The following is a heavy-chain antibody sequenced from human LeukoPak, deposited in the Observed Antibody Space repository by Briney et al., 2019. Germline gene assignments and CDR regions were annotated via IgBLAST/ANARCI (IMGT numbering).Heavy chain of an antibody. CDR3: ARDYYDFWSGSLWGNFDY. CDR2: ISSSSSYI. Sequence: PGGSLRLSCAASGFTFSSYSMNWVRQAPGKGREWVSSISSSSSYIYYADSVKGRFSISRDNAKNYLYLQMNSLRAEDTAVYYCARDYYDFWSGSLWGNFDYWGQGTLVTVSS. CDR1: GFTFSSYS. V-gene: IGHV3-21*01. J-gene: IGHJ4*02. D-gene: IGHD3-3*01.